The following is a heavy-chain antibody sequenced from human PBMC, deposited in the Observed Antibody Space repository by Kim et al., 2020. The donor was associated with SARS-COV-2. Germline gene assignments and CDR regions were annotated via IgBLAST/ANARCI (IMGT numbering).Heavy chain of an antibody. Sequence: GGSLRLSCAASGFTFSSYSMNWVRQAPGKGLEWVSSIISSSSYIYYADSVKGRFTISRDNAKNSLYLQMNSLRAEDTAVYYCARERELDGSFDYWGQGTLVPVP. CDR2: IISSSSYI. D-gene: IGHD1-26*01. J-gene: IGHJ4*02. V-gene: IGHV3-21*01. CDR1: GFTFSSYS. CDR3: ARERELDGSFDY.